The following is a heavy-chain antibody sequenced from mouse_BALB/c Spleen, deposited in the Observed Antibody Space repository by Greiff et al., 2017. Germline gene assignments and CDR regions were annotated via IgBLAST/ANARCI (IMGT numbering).Heavy chain of an antibody. V-gene: IGHV1S137*01. CDR2: ISTYYGDA. D-gene: IGHD1-1*01. CDR1: GYTFTDYA. Sequence: VQLQQSGAELVRPGVSVKISCKGSGYTFTDYAMHWVKQSHAKSLEWIGVISTYYGDASYNQKFKGKATMTVDKSSSTAYMELARLTSEDSAIYYCARRADYYGSWYFDVWGAGTTVTVSS. CDR3: ARRADYYGSWYFDV. J-gene: IGHJ1*01.